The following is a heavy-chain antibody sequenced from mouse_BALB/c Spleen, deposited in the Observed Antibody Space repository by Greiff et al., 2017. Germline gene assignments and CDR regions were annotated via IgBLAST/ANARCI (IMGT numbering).Heavy chain of an antibody. CDR1: GFSLTSYG. CDR2: IWAGGST. CDR3: ARDRGGYDGFAY. D-gene: IGHD2-2*01. V-gene: IGHV2-9*02. Sequence: VKLMESGPGLVAPSQSLSITCTVSGFSLTSYGVHWVRQPPGKGLEWLGVIWAGGSTNYNSALMSRLSISKDNSKSQVFLKMNSLQTDDTAMYYCARDRGGYDGFAYWGQGTLVTVSA. J-gene: IGHJ3*01.